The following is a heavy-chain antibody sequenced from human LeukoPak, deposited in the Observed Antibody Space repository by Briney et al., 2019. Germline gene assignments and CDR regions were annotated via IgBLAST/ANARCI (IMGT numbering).Heavy chain of an antibody. J-gene: IGHJ4*02. CDR1: GFTFSSYA. CDR2: ISYDGSNK. CDR3: ESDSQQWLAYYYFDY. D-gene: IGHD6-19*01. V-gene: IGHV3-30-3*01. Sequence: GGSLRLACAASGFTFSSYAMHWVRQAPGRGREWVAVISYDGSNKYYADSVKGRFTISRDNSKNTLYLQMNSLRAEDTAVYYCESDSQQWLAYYYFDYWGQGTLVTVSS.